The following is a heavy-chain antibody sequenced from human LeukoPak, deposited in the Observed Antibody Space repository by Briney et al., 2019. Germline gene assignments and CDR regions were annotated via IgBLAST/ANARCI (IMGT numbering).Heavy chain of an antibody. Sequence: SQTLSLTCAISGDSVSSTSASWNWIRQSPSGGLEWLGRTFYRTKWYNEYAPSVKSRITINPDTSKNQFSLQLNSVTPEDTAVYYCAREYGVGYSNYVDLWGQGSLVTVSS. CDR3: AREYGVGYSNYVDL. CDR2: TFYRTKWYN. CDR1: GDSVSSTSAS. J-gene: IGHJ4*02. V-gene: IGHV6-1*01. D-gene: IGHD4-11*01.